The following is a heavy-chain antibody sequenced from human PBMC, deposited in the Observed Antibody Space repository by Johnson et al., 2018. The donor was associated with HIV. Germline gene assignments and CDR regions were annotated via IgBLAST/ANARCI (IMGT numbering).Heavy chain of an antibody. Sequence: VQLVESGGGLVQPGGSVRLSCAASEFTVRSNYMHWVRQAPGKGLEWVSVIYTGGSTYYADSVKGRFTISRDNSKNTLYLQMNSLRPEDTAVYYCTTGELWNGYYLHDAFDIWGQGTMVTVSS. CDR3: TTGELWNGYYLHDAFDI. V-gene: IGHV3-66*02. J-gene: IGHJ3*02. CDR2: IYTGGST. CDR1: EFTVRSNY. D-gene: IGHD3-3*01.